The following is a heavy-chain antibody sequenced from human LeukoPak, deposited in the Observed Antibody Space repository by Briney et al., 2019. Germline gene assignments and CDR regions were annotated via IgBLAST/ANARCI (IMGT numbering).Heavy chain of an antibody. D-gene: IGHD6-13*01. V-gene: IGHV1-69*13. CDR1: GGTFSSYA. CDR3: AREGIAAAGSGL. CDR2: IIPIFGTA. J-gene: IGHJ4*02. Sequence: ASVKVSCKASGGTFSSYAISWVRQAPGQGLKWMGGIIPIFGTANYAQKFQGRVTITADESTSTAYMELSSLRSEDTAVYYCAREGIAAAGSGLWGQGTLVTVSS.